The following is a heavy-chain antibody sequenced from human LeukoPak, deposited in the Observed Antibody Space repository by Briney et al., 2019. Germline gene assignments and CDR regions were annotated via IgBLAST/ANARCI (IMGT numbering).Heavy chain of an antibody. CDR3: AKAYRYCSGGSCFTDY. J-gene: IGHJ4*02. Sequence: PGGSLRLSRAASGFTFSSYAMSWVRQAPGKGLEWVSAISGSGGSTYYADFVKGRFTISRDNSKNTLYLQMNSLRAEDTAVYYCAKAYRYCSGGSCFTDYWGQGTLVTVSS. V-gene: IGHV3-23*01. CDR1: GFTFSSYA. D-gene: IGHD2-15*01. CDR2: ISGSGGST.